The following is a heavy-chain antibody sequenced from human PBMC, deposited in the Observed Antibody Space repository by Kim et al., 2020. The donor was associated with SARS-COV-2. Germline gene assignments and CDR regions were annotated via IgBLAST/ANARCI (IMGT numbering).Heavy chain of an antibody. CDR2: ISSSSSTI. CDR1: GFTFSSYS. V-gene: IGHV3-48*04. Sequence: GGSLRLSCAASGFTFSSYSMNWVRQAPGKGLEWVSYISSSSSTIYYADSVKGRFTISRDNAKNSLYLQMNSLRAEDTAVYYCARSLPYYYDSSGFDYWGQGTLVTVSS. D-gene: IGHD3-22*01. J-gene: IGHJ4*02. CDR3: ARSLPYYYDSSGFDY.